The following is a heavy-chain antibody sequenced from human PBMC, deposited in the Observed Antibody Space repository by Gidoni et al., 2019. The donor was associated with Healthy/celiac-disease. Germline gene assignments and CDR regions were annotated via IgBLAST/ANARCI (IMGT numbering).Heavy chain of an antibody. D-gene: IGHD1-26*01. CDR3: AKATDYIIVGATKYYFDY. V-gene: IGHV3-23*01. Sequence: EVQLLESGGGLVQRGGSLRLSCAASGFTFSRYAMSWVRQAPGKGLEWVSAISGSGGSTYYADSVKGRFTISRDNSKNTLYLQMNSLRAEDTAVYYCAKATDYIIVGATKYYFDYWGQGTLVTVSS. CDR2: ISGSGGST. J-gene: IGHJ4*02. CDR1: GFTFSRYA.